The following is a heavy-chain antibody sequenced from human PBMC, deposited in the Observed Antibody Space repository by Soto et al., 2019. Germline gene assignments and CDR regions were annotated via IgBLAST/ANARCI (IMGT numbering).Heavy chain of an antibody. D-gene: IGHD2-21*01. V-gene: IGHV4-39*01. Sequence: QLQLQESGPGLVKPSETLSLTCTVSGGSISSSSYYWGWIRQPPGKGLEWIGSIYYSGSTYYNPSLKSRVTISVDTSKNQFSLTPSSVTAADTAVYYCAKSTYGGGAPWGQGTLVTVSS. CDR3: AKSTYGGGAP. CDR2: IYYSGST. CDR1: GGSISSSSYY. J-gene: IGHJ5*02.